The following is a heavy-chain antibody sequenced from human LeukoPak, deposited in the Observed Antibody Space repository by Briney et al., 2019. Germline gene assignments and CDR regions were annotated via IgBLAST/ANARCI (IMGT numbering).Heavy chain of an antibody. Sequence: SETLSLTCTVSSGSISSSNYYWSWIRQPAGKGLEWIGRISTIGITNYNPSLNSRVTISIDTSKNQFSLKLGSVTAADTAVYYCARLLRVGYCSTTTCNWFDPWGQGTLVTVSS. D-gene: IGHD2-2*03. CDR2: ISTIGIT. J-gene: IGHJ5*02. CDR3: ARLLRVGYCSTTTCNWFDP. V-gene: IGHV4-61*02. CDR1: SGSISSSNYY.